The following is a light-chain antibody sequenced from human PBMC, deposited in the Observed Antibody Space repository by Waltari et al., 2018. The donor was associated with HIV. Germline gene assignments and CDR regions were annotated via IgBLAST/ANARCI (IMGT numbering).Light chain of an antibody. CDR1: TSNIGNKY. V-gene: IGLV1-51*01. J-gene: IGLJ2*01. CDR2: DNN. CDR3: EAWDSSLSAVL. Sequence: QSVLTQPPSVSAAPGQKVTISCSGSTSNIGNKYVSWYQQLPGTAPKLLIYDNNKRPSGIPDRFSASKSGTSATLDITGLQTGDEADYYCEAWDSSLSAVLFGGGTKVTVL.